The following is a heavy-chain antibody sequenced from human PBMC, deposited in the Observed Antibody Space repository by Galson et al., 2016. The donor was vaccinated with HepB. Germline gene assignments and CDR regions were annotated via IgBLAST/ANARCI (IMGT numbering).Heavy chain of an antibody. J-gene: IGHJ4*02. CDR3: ARDSEGPFTI. V-gene: IGHV6-1*01. Sequence: YAISGDSVSSNSAAWNWIRQSPSRGLEWLGRTYYRSKWSNDHALSVKSRITIKPDTSKNQFSLQVNSVTPEDTAVYFCARDSEGPFTIWSQGTLVTVSS. CDR1: GDSVSSNSAA. D-gene: IGHD3-9*01. CDR2: TYYRSKWSN.